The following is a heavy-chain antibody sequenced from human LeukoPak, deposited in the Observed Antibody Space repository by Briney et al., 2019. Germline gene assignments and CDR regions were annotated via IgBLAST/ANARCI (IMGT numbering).Heavy chain of an antibody. CDR3: ARGTHSSGWYASLYYFDY. V-gene: IGHV1-69*13. CDR2: IIPIVGTA. J-gene: IGHJ4*02. Sequence: SVKVSCKASGGTFSSYAISWVRQAPGQGLEWMGGIIPIVGTANYAQKFQGRVTITADESTSIAYTELSSLRSEDTAVYYCARGTHSSGWYASLYYFDYWGQGTLVTVSS. CDR1: GGTFSSYA. D-gene: IGHD6-19*01.